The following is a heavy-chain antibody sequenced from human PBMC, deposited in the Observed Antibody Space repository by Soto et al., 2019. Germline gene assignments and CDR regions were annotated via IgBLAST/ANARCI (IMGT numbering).Heavy chain of an antibody. D-gene: IGHD3-22*01. CDR2: IYYSGST. CDR3: ARGYYDSSGYSLWFDP. V-gene: IGHV4-30-4*01. Sequence: ASETLSLTCTVSGGSISSGDYYWSWIRQPPGKGLEWIGYIYYSGSTYYNPSLKSRVTISVDTSKNQFSLKLSSVTAADTAVYYCARGYYDSSGYSLWFDPWGQGTLVTVS. CDR1: GGSISSGDYY. J-gene: IGHJ5*02.